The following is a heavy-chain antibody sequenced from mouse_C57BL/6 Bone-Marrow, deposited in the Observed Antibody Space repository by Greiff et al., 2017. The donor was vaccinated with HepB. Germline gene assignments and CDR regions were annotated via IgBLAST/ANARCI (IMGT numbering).Heavy chain of an antibody. Sequence: QVHVKQPGAELVKPGASVKMSCKASGYTFTSYWITWVKQRPGQGLEWIGDIYPGSGSTNYNEKFKSKATLTVDTSSSTAYMQLSSLTSEDSAVYYCAREDYYGSSSLFGYWGQGTTLTVSS. V-gene: IGHV1-55*01. D-gene: IGHD1-1*01. J-gene: IGHJ2*01. CDR1: GYTFTSYW. CDR3: AREDYYGSSSLFGY. CDR2: IYPGSGST.